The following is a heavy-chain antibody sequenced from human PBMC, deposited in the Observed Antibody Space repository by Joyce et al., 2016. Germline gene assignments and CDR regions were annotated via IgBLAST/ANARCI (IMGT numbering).Heavy chain of an antibody. V-gene: IGHV3-33*01. CDR3: ARNKDSGPDY. D-gene: IGHD2-15*01. J-gene: IGHJ4*02. CDR1: GFPFSSYV. CDR2: IWYDGSDK. Sequence: QVQLVESGGGVVQPGRSLRLSCAASGFPFSSYVMHWVRQAPGKGLEWVAVIWYDGSDKFYAYSLKGRFTISRANSRNTLYLQMDSLRAEDTAVYYCARNKDSGPDYWGQGILVTVS.